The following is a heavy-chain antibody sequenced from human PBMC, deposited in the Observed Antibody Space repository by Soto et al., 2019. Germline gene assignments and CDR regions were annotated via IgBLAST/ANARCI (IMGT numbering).Heavy chain of an antibody. J-gene: IGHJ6*02. CDR2: IIPIFGIT. V-gene: IGHV1-69*08. CDR3: AREDRDRETGLVPAAIDGMDV. CDR1: GGTFSRYT. Sequence: QVQLVQSGAEVKKPGSSVKVSCKASGGTFSRYTMTWVRQAPGHGLEWMGRIIPIFGITTYAQKFQGRVTITADESTRTAYMELSSRRSEDTAVYYCAREDRDRETGLVPAAIDGMDVWGQGTTVTVSS. D-gene: IGHD2-2*01.